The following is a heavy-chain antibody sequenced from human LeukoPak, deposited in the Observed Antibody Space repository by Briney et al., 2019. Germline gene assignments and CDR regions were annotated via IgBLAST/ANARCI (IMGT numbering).Heavy chain of an antibody. CDR3: TRGPRARYYYDASGELGGYGMDV. J-gene: IGHJ6*02. Sequence: GGSLRLSCAASGFTFSDHYMDWVRQAPGKGLEWVGRTRNKGNSDTTEYAASVKGRFTISRDESKNSLYLQMNSLKTEDTAVYYCTRGPRARYYYDASGELGGYGMDVWGQGTTVTVSS. D-gene: IGHD3-22*01. CDR1: GFTFSDHY. CDR2: TRNKGNSDTT. V-gene: IGHV3-72*01.